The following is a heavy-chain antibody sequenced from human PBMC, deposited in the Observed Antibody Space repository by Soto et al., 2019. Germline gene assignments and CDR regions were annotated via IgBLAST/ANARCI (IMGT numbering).Heavy chain of an antibody. Sequence: QITLKESGPTLVKPTQTLTLTCTFSGVSLSTSGGGVGWIRQPPGKALEWLALIYWDDDKRYSPSLKSRLTIPKHTYKHPVVLTKPNMDPVDTDPYYCAHRRQSLRLLDFVYWGQGTLVTVSS. V-gene: IGHV2-5*02. J-gene: IGHJ4*02. CDR3: AHRRQSLRLLDFVY. CDR1: GVSLSTSGGG. D-gene: IGHD6-19*01. CDR2: IYWDDDK.